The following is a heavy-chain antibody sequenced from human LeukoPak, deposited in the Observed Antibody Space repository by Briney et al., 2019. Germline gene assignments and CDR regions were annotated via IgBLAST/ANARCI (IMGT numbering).Heavy chain of an antibody. D-gene: IGHD3-10*01. CDR1: GFTFSNSW. CDR2: IDNTGDYT. V-gene: IGHV3-74*01. Sequence: PGGSLRLSCAASGFTFSNSWMHWVRQAPGKGLVWVSRIDNTGDYTLYADSVKGRYTISRDNAKNTLYLQMNSLRAEDTAVYFCARYYYGSGTYRTFDYWGQGTLVTVSS. J-gene: IGHJ4*02. CDR3: ARYYYGSGTYRTFDY.